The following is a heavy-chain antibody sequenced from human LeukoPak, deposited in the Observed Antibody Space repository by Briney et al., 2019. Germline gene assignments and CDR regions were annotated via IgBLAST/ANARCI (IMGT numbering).Heavy chain of an antibody. J-gene: IGHJ4*02. D-gene: IGHD3-10*01. CDR2: MNPNSGNT. CDR3: ARDRSLELLWFGEASDY. CDR1: GYTFTSYD. Sequence: ASVKVSCKASGYTFTSYDINWVRQATGQGLEWMGWMNPNSGNTGHAQKLQGRVTMTTDTSTSTAYMELRSLRSDDTAVYYCARDRSLELLWFGEASDYWGQGTLVTVSS. V-gene: IGHV1-8*01.